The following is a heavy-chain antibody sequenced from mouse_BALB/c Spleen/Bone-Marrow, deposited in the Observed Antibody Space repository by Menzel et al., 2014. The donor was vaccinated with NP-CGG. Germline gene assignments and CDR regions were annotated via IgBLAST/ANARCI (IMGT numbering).Heavy chain of an antibody. Sequence: DVQLQESGPDLVKPSQSLSLTCTVTGYSITSGYTWHWIRQFPGNTLEWMGYVHYSGTTNYNPSLKSRISTTRDTSKNQFFLQLNSVTTEDTATYYCAITTVVNAMDYWGQGTSVTVSS. V-gene: IGHV3-1*02. CDR2: VHYSGTT. CDR1: GYSITSGYT. D-gene: IGHD1-1*01. CDR3: AITTVVNAMDY. J-gene: IGHJ4*01.